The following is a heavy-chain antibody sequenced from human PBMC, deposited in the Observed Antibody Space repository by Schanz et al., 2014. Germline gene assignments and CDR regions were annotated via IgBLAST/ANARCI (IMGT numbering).Heavy chain of an antibody. D-gene: IGHD2-8*01. CDR1: GFTFSKYG. CDR2: IWYDGSNK. CDR3: AKEEVYVDSNGMDV. J-gene: IGHJ6*02. Sequence: VQLVESGGGLVQPGGSLRLFCAASGFTFSKYGMHWVRQAPGKGLEWVAVIWYDGSNKDYADSVKGRFTISRDNSKNSLYLQMNSLRAEDTALYYCAKEEVYVDSNGMDVWGQGTTVTVSS. V-gene: IGHV3-30*02.